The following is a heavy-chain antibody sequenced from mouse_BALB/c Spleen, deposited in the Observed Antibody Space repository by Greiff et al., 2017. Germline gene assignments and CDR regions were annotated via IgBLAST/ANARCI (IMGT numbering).Heavy chain of an antibody. V-gene: IGHV1S81*02. Sequence: VQLQQPGAELVKPGASVKLSCKASGYTFTSYYMYWVKQRPGQGLEWIGGINPSNGGTNFNEKFKSKATLTVDKSSSTAYMQLSSLTSEDSAVYYCTNYYGSSPFAYWGQGTLVTVSA. CDR2: INPSNGGT. CDR3: TNYYGSSPFAY. D-gene: IGHD1-1*01. CDR1: GYTFTSYY. J-gene: IGHJ3*01.